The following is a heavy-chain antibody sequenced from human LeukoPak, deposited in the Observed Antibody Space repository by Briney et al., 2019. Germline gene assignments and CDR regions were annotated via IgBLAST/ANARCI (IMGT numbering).Heavy chain of an antibody. CDR2: ISGSGGST. J-gene: IGHJ4*01. V-gene: IGHV3-23*01. CDR3: ARRRYYYDSSGFSFDY. CDR1: GFTFSSYA. D-gene: IGHD3-22*01. Sequence: PGGSLRLSCAASGFTFSSYAMSWVRQAPGKGLEWVSAISGSGGSTYYADSVKGRFTISRDNSKNTLYLQMNSLRAEDTAVHYCARRRYYYDSSGFSFDYWGQGTLVTVSS.